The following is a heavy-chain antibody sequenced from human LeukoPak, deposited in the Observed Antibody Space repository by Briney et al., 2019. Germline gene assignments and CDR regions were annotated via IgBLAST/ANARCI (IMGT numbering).Heavy chain of an antibody. CDR1: GGSFSGYY. J-gene: IGHJ4*02. D-gene: IGHD3-10*01. V-gene: IGHV4-34*01. CDR3: ARGLRITMVRGVSFPDY. Sequence: SETLSLTCALYGGSFSGYYWNWIRQPPGKGLEWIGEINHSGSTNYNPSLKSRVTISVDTSKNQFSLKLSSVTAADTAVYYCARGLRITMVRGVSFPDYWGQETLVTVSS. CDR2: INHSGST.